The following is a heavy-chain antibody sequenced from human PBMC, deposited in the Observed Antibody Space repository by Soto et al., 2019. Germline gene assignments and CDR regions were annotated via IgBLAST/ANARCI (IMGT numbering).Heavy chain of an antibody. CDR1: GYTFSNYG. V-gene: IGHV1-18*01. CDR3: ARVGPGGEAWLGP. Sequence: ASVKVSCKPSGYTFSNYGITWVRQAPGQPLEWLGWISLYSDGTNYAQKFQGRVSMTTDTSTTTAYMELRSLRSDDTAVYYCARVGPGGEAWLGPWGEGTLVTVYS. D-gene: IGHD2-2*01. CDR2: ISLYSDGT. J-gene: IGHJ5*02.